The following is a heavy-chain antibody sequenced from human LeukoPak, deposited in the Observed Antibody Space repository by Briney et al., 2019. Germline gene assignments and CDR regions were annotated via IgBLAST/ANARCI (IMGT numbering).Heavy chain of an antibody. CDR1: GFSFNSYA. Sequence: PGGSLRLSCAASGFSFNSYAMSWVRQAPGKGLGWVSISIGSSGSTFYADSVKGRFTISRDNSKNTLYLQMKSLRLEDTAVYYCAKGGYDYIEVAYFDFWGQGTLVTVSS. V-gene: IGHV3-23*01. D-gene: IGHD5-12*01. CDR2: SIGSSGST. CDR3: AKGGYDYIEVAYFDF. J-gene: IGHJ4*02.